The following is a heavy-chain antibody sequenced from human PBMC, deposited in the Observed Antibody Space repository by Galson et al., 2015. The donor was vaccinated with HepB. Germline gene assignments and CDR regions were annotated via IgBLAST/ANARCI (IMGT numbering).Heavy chain of an antibody. Sequence: QSGAEVKKPGESLKISCKGSGYSFTTYWIGWVRQMPGKGLEWMGIIYPGDSDTRYSPSFQGQVTISADKSISTAYLQWSSLKASDTAIYYCARRALRYCSGGSCYSGYYFDYWGQGTLVTVSS. CDR1: GYSFTTYW. J-gene: IGHJ4*02. V-gene: IGHV5-51*01. D-gene: IGHD2-15*01. CDR3: ARRALRYCSGGSCYSGYYFDY. CDR2: IYPGDSDT.